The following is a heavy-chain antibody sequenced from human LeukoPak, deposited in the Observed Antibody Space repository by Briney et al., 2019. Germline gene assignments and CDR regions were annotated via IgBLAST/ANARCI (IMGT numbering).Heavy chain of an antibody. CDR1: GFTFSSYG. J-gene: IGHJ1*01. Sequence: GESLRLSCAASGFTFSSYGMHWVRQAPGKGLEWVAVISYDGSNKYYADSVKGRFTISRDNSKNTLYLQMNSLRAEDTAVYYCAKDPREYCSGGSCLLGYFQHWGQGTLVTVSS. V-gene: IGHV3-30*18. CDR3: AKDPREYCSGGSCLLGYFQH. CDR2: ISYDGSNK. D-gene: IGHD2-15*01.